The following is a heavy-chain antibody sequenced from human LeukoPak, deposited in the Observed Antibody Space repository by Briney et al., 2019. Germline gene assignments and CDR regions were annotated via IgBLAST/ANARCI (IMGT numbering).Heavy chain of an antibody. CDR2: ISGSGYST. D-gene: IGHD5-12*01. CDR1: GFTFSSYA. J-gene: IGHJ3*02. CDR3: AKVYSGYTNAFAI. Sequence: GGSLRLSCAASGFTFSSYAMTWVRQAPGRGLEWVSGISGSGYSTYYADSVKGRFTISRDNSKNTLYMQMNSLSAEDTAIYYCAKVYSGYTNAFAIWRQGTMATVSS. V-gene: IGHV3-23*01.